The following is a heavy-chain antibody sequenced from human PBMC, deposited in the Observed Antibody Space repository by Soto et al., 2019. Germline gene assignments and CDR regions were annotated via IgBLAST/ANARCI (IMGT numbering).Heavy chain of an antibody. D-gene: IGHD3-22*01. CDR3: AREIVDYYDSSGYYFDY. CDR2: IYYSGST. J-gene: IGHJ4*02. Sequence: PSETLSLTCTVSGGSISSGDYYWSWIRQPPGKGLEWIGYIYYSGSTYYNLSLKSRVTISVDTSKNQFSLKLSSVTATDTAVYYCAREIVDYYDSSGYYFDYWGQGTLVTVSS. CDR1: GGSISSGDYY. V-gene: IGHV4-30-4*01.